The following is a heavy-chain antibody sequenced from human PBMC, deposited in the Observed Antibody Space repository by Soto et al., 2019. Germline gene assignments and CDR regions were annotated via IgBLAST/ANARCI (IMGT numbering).Heavy chain of an antibody. CDR3: ERSSLTSFGAPYGLDV. D-gene: IGHD3-3*01. J-gene: IGHJ6*02. Sequence: GASVKVSCQASGYPFTRYSIRWVRPAPGQGLEWMGWISGYNGDTEYSKNFQGRHTMTIDTSTTTASMELRSLRSDATGVYYCERSSLTSFGAPYGLDVWGQGTGVTVS. CDR1: GYPFTRYS. CDR2: ISGYNGDT. V-gene: IGHV1-18*04.